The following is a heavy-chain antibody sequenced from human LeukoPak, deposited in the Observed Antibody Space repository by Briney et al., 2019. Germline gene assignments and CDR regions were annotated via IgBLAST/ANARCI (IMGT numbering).Heavy chain of an antibody. CDR1: GFTFSGHW. CDR3: TRDRSRAEDD. J-gene: IGHJ4*02. CDR2: INQGGSDK. V-gene: IGHV3-7*01. D-gene: IGHD1-14*01. Sequence: PGGSLRLSCAASGFTFSGHWMSWVRQAPGKGLEWVANINQGGSDKYYVDSVKGRFTISRDNANNLLYLQMNSLRGEDTAVYYCTRDRSRAEDDWGQGTLVTASS.